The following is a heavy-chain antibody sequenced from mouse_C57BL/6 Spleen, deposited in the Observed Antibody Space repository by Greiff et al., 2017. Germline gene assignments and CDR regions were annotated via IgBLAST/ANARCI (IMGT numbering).Heavy chain of an antibody. J-gene: IGHJ3*01. D-gene: IGHD1-1*01. CDR3: ASLLGFAY. Sequence: QVQLQQSGAELVMPGASVKLSCKASGYTFTSYWVHWVKQRPGQGLEWIGEIDPSDSYTNYNQKFKGKSTLTVDKSSSTAYMQLSSLTSEDSAVYYCASLLGFAYWGQGTLVTVSA. CDR2: IDPSDSYT. V-gene: IGHV1-69*01. CDR1: GYTFTSYW.